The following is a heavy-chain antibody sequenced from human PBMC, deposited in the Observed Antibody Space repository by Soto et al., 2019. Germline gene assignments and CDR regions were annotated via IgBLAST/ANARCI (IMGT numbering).Heavy chain of an antibody. CDR3: ARDDHDFYYYLNMDV. V-gene: IGHV1-18*01. J-gene: IGHJ6*02. CDR2: IAAYNGNT. D-gene: IGHD3-22*01. CDR1: GYTFIRYG. Sequence: APVKVSCKASGYTFIRYGITWVRQAPGQGFEWMGWIAAYNGNTNYAQKFQGRVTMTTDTSTSTAYVELRSLRSDDTAVYYCARDDHDFYYYLNMDVWGQGTTVTVSS.